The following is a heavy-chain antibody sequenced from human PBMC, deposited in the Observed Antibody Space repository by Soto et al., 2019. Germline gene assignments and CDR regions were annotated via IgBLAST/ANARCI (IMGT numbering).Heavy chain of an antibody. J-gene: IGHJ5*02. CDR2: TYIGGMT. D-gene: IGHD3-22*01. Sequence: SETLSLTCTVSGASFTDGSLFWGWIRQSPGKGVEWIASTYIGGMTYYNPSLRSRVTISVDTSKSQFSLRLNSVTAADTAVYHCATAPETFSPAGYYVNWFDPWGHGTLVTVSS. CDR1: GASFTDGSLF. V-gene: IGHV4-39*01. CDR3: ATAPETFSPAGYYVNWFDP.